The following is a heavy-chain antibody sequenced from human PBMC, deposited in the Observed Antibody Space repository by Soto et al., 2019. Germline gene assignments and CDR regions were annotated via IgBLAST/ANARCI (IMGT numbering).Heavy chain of an antibody. CDR1: GDSINSRHW. V-gene: IGHV4-4*02. Sequence: SETLSLTYAVSGDSINSRHWWGWVRQPPGKGLEWIGQISHSGSTNYNPSLTSRVTISVDKSKNHFSLKLTSVTAADTAVYYCAARHFWSGPWTQRRLDYWGQGTLVTVS. J-gene: IGHJ4*02. D-gene: IGHD3-3*02. CDR3: AARHFWSGPWTQRRLDY. CDR2: ISHSGST.